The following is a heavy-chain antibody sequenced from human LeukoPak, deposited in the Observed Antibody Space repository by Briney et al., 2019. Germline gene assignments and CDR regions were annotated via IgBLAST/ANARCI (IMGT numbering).Heavy chain of an antibody. CDR1: GGSFSGYY. Sequence: PSETLSLTCAVYGGSFSGYYWSWIRQPPGKGLEWIGEINHSGSTNYNPSLKSRVTISVDTSKNQFSLKLSSVTAADTAVYYCARHSGDTAMAYFDYWGQGTLVTVSS. CDR3: ARHSGDTAMAYFDY. D-gene: IGHD5-18*01. CDR2: INHSGST. J-gene: IGHJ4*02. V-gene: IGHV4-34*01.